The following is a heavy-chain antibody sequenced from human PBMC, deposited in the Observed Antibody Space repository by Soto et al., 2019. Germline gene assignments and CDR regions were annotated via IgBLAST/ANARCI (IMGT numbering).Heavy chain of an antibody. Sequence: GGSLRLSCAASGFTFSSYGMHWVRQAPGKGLVWVAGIRNDGSNTYYADSVKGRFTISRDNAKNTLYLQMNSLRAEDTAVYYCAREPYSYYYGMDVWGQGTTVTVSS. CDR3: AREPYSYYYGMDV. CDR2: IRNDGSNT. V-gene: IGHV3-33*01. CDR1: GFTFSSYG. J-gene: IGHJ6*02. D-gene: IGHD2-21*01.